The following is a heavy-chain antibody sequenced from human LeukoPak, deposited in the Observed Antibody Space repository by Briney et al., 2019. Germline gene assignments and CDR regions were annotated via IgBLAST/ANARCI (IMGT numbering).Heavy chain of an antibody. CDR2: INPNSGGT. Sequence: ASVSVSCKASGGTFSSYAISWVRQAPGQGLEWMGWINPNSGGTNYAQKFQGRVTMTRDTSISTAYMELSSLRSDDTAMYYCTRALVSDFWGQGTLVTVSA. CDR1: GGTFSSYA. CDR3: TRALVSDF. D-gene: IGHD6-13*01. V-gene: IGHV1-2*02. J-gene: IGHJ4*02.